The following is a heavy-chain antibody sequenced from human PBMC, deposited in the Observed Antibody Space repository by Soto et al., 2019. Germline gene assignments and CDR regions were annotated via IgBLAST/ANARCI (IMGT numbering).Heavy chain of an antibody. J-gene: IGHJ3*02. CDR1: GFTFSSYA. Sequence: PGGSLRLSCAASGFTFSSYAMSWVRQAPGKGLEWVSAISGSGGSTYYADSVKGRFTISRDNPKNTLYLQMNSLRAEDTAVYYCAKLERITMIVVVPAAFDIWGQGTMVTVSS. CDR3: AKLERITMIVVVPAAFDI. CDR2: ISGSGGST. V-gene: IGHV3-23*01. D-gene: IGHD3-22*01.